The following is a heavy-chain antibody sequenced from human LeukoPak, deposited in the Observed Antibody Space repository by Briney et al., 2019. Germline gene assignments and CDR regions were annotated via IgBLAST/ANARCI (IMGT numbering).Heavy chain of an antibody. CDR2: IRYDGSNK. J-gene: IGHJ4*02. D-gene: IGHD2-21*01. CDR1: GFTFSSYG. V-gene: IGHV3-30*02. CDR3: AKEDCGGDCRSYYFDY. Sequence: GGCLRLSCAASGFTFSSYGMHWVRQAPGKGLEWVAFIRYDGSNKYYADSVKGRFTISRDNSKNTLYLQMNSLRAEDTAVYYCAKEDCGGDCRSYYFDYWGQGTLVTVSS.